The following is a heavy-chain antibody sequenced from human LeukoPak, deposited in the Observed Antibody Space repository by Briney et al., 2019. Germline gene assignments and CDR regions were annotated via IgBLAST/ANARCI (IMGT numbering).Heavy chain of an antibody. D-gene: IGHD3-22*01. Sequence: GESLKISCKGSGYSFTSYWIGWVRQMPGKGLEWMGIIYPGDSDTRYSPSFQGQVTISAGKSISTAYLQWSSLKASDTAMYYCARLPYYYDSSGYYPPYFDYWGQGTLVTVSS. CDR2: IYPGDSDT. CDR1: GYSFTSYW. V-gene: IGHV5-51*01. CDR3: ARLPYYYDSSGYYPPYFDY. J-gene: IGHJ4*02.